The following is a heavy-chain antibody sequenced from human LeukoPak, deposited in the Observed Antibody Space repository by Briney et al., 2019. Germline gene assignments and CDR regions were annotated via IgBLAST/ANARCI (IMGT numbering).Heavy chain of an antibody. V-gene: IGHV3-33*01. J-gene: IGHJ4*02. CDR2: IWYDGSNK. D-gene: IGHD3-22*01. Sequence: GRSLRLSCAASGFAFSNYGMHWVRQAPGKGLEWVAVIWYDGSNKYYTDSVKGRFTISRDNSKSTLYLQMNSLRAEDTAVYYCASGESSGPGGDYWGQGTLVTVSS. CDR3: ASGESSGPGGDY. CDR1: GFAFSNYG.